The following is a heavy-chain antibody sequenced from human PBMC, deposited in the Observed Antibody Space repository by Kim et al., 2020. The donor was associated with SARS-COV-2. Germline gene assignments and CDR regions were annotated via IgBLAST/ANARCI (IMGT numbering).Heavy chain of an antibody. D-gene: IGHD2-15*01. CDR1: GYTFTGYY. CDR3: ARYGLVVVAASNNWFDP. J-gene: IGHJ5*02. V-gene: IGHV1-2*02. CDR2: INPNSGGT. Sequence: ASVKVSCKASGYTFTGYYMHWVRQAPGQGLEWMGWINPNSGGTNYAQKFQGRVTMTRDTSISTAYMELSRLRSDDTAVYYCARYGLVVVAASNNWFDPWGQGTLVTVSS.